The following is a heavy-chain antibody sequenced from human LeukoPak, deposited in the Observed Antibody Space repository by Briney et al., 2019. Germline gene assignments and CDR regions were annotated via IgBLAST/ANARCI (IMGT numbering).Heavy chain of an antibody. CDR3: AKARVAAAGTGAFDV. CDR2: FSATDGSA. CDR1: GITFSNYG. J-gene: IGHJ3*01. V-gene: IGHV3-23*01. D-gene: IGHD6-13*01. Sequence: GGSLRLSCAASGITFSNYGMTWVRQAPGKGLEWVSAFSATDGSAQYADSVRGRFSISRDNSKNSLYLQMNSLGDEGTAVYFCAKARVAAAGTGAFDVWGQGTMVTVSS.